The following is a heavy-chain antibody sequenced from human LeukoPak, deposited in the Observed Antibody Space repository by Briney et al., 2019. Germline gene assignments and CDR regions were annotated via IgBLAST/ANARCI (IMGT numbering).Heavy chain of an antibody. D-gene: IGHD6-25*01. CDR1: GGSISDSNYY. CDR2: IYYSGSA. Sequence: SETLSLTWTVSGGSISDSNYYWGWIRQPPGRGLEWIANIYYSGSAYYSPSLKSRVTVSIDTSKNQFSLKLNSVTAADTAVYYCARQSTIAAARIDPWGQGTLVTVSS. CDR3: ARQSTIAAARIDP. J-gene: IGHJ5*02. V-gene: IGHV4-39*01.